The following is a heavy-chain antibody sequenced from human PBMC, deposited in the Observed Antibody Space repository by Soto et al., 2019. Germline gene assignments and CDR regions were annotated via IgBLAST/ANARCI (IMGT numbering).Heavy chain of an antibody. Sequence: QVQLQQWGAGLLKPSETLSLTCAVYGGSFSGYYWSWIRQPPGKGLEWIGEINHSGSTNYIPSLKSRVTISVDTSKNQFSLKLSSVTAADTAVYYCARGPYYSSPSLDYWGQGTLVTVSS. V-gene: IGHV4-34*01. D-gene: IGHD6-19*01. CDR1: GGSFSGYY. J-gene: IGHJ4*02. CDR2: INHSGST. CDR3: ARGPYYSSPSLDY.